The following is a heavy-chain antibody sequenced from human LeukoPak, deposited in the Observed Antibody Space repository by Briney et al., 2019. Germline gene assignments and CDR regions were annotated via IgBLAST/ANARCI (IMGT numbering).Heavy chain of an antibody. J-gene: IGHJ4*02. CDR3: AKGRGYCSGGSCYGDY. Sequence: GGSLRLSCSASGFTFSSYAMTWVRQAPGKGLEWVSTVSSSDSSSYYADSVKGRFTISRDNSKNTLYLQMNSLRAEDTAVYYCAKGRGYCSGGSCYGDYWGQGTLVTVSS. CDR2: VSSSDSSS. V-gene: IGHV3-23*01. CDR1: GFTFSSYA. D-gene: IGHD2-15*01.